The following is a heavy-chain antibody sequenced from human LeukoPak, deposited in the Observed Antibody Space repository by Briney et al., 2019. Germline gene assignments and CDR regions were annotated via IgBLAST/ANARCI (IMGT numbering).Heavy chain of an antibody. J-gene: IGHJ4*02. V-gene: IGHV3-21*01. Sequence: KTGGSLRLSCAAYGFTFRNYSMNWVRQAQGQGLEWVSSISSSGTYIYYAASVKGRFTISRDNANNSLYLQMNSPRAEDTAVYYCARDQDYGGDFDYWGQGTLVTVSS. CDR1: GFTFRNYS. D-gene: IGHD4-17*01. CDR2: ISSSGTYI. CDR3: ARDQDYGGDFDY.